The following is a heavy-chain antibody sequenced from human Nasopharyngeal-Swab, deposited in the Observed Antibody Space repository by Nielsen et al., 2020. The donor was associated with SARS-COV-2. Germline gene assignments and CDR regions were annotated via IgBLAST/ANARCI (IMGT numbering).Heavy chain of an antibody. CDR3: AKDRDSSEDY. Sequence: GESLKISCAASGFTFSSYGMHWVRQAPGKGLEWVAFIRYDGSNKYYADSVKGRFTISRDNSKNTLYLQMNSLRAEDTAVYYCAKDRDSSEDYWGQGTLVTVSS. V-gene: IGHV3-30*02. D-gene: IGHD3-10*01. CDR2: IRYDGSNK. J-gene: IGHJ4*02. CDR1: GFTFSSYG.